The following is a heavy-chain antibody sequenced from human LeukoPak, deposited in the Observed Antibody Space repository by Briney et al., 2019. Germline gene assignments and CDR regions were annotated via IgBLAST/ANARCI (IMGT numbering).Heavy chain of an antibody. CDR3: AREFWSGFRYYYFDY. J-gene: IGHJ4*02. D-gene: IGHD3-3*01. CDR1: GYSIRTDYY. Sequence: SETLSLTCTVSGYSIRTDYYWGWIRQPPGKGPQWIGTINKSGNTYYNPSLRSRVSISVDTSKNQFSLKLSSVTAADTAVYYCAREFWSGFRYYYFDYWGQGTLVTVSS. V-gene: IGHV4-38-2*02. CDR2: INKSGNT.